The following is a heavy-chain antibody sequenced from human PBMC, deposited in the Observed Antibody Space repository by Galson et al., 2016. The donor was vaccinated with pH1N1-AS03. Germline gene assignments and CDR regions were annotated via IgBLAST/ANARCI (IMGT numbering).Heavy chain of an antibody. V-gene: IGHV1-69*02. Sequence: SVKVSCKASGGTFNSYIFTWVRQAPGQGLEWMGRFIPVYDRTNYAEKFQGRVTITASYMELRSLTSQDTAVYYCAKWASGYSSGWYYFDYWGQGTLVTVSS. CDR1: GGTFNSYI. CDR3: AKWASGYSSGWYYFDY. CDR2: FIPVYDRT. J-gene: IGHJ4*02. D-gene: IGHD6-19*01.